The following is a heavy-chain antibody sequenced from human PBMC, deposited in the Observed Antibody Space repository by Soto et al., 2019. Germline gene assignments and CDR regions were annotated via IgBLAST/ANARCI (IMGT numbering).Heavy chain of an antibody. CDR1: VYTFTSYG. Sequence: GASATVTCRASVYTFTSYGNSWVRQAPGQGLEWMGWISAYNGNTNYAQKLQGRVTMTTDTSTSTAYMELRSLRSDDTAVYYCARHYCSSTSCRYGMDVWGQGTTVTVSS. D-gene: IGHD2-2*01. J-gene: IGHJ6*02. CDR3: ARHYCSSTSCRYGMDV. CDR2: ISAYNGNT. V-gene: IGHV1-18*01.